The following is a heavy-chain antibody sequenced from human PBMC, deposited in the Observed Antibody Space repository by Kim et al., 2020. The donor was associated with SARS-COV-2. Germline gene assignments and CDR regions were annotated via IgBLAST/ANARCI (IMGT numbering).Heavy chain of an antibody. CDR2: IWYDGSNK. J-gene: IGHJ6*02. D-gene: IGHD3-10*01. Sequence: GGSLRLSCAASGFTFSSYGMHWVRQAPGKGLEWVAVIWYDGSNKYYADSVKGRFTISRDNSKNTLYLQMNSLRAEDTAVYYCARELMVRGVNYYYYYGMDVWGQGTTGTVSS. CDR3: ARELMVRGVNYYYYYGMDV. CDR1: GFTFSSYG. V-gene: IGHV3-33*01.